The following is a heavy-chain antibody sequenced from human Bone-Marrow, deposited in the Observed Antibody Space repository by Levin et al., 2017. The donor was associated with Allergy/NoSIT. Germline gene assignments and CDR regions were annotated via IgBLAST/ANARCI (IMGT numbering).Heavy chain of an antibody. D-gene: IGHD6-19*01. V-gene: IGHV1-18*01. Sequence: GESLKISCKASGYTFSTYGISWVRQAPGQRLEWMGWIRVYNGDTNYAQKLQGRVTMTADTSTSTAYMELRSLRSDDTAVYYCARDGSGGWHFDYWGQGTTITVSS. CDR1: GYTFSTYG. J-gene: IGHJ4*02. CDR3: ARDGSGGWHFDY. CDR2: IRVYNGDT.